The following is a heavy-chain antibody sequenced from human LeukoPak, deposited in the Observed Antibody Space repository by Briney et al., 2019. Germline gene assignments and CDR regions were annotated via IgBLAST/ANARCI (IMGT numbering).Heavy chain of an antibody. J-gene: IGHJ6*04. CDR3: AKDRVFRGLPAAGTYGVDV. CDR1: GFTFGDYA. D-gene: IGHD2-2*01. V-gene: IGHV3-43D*04. CDR2: ISWDGGST. Sequence: GGSLRLSCAVFGFTFGDYAMHWVRQPPGKGLEWVSLISWDGGSTYYADSVKGRFTISRDNSKNSLYLQMNSLRAEDTALYYCAKDRVFRGLPAAGTYGVDVWGKGTTVTVSS.